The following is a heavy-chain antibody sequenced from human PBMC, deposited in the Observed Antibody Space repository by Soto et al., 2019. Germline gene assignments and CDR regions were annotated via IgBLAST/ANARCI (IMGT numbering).Heavy chain of an antibody. CDR3: ARDSVPVDYVWGSYRYGYYYYGKDV. CDR1: GFTFSSYA. Sequence: SGGSLRLSCAASGFTFSSYAMHWVRQAPGKGLEWVAVISYDGSNKYYADSVKGRFTISRDNSKNTLYLQMNSLRAEDTAVYYCARDSVPVDYVWGSYRYGYYYYGKDVWGQGTTVTVSS. CDR2: ISYDGSNK. V-gene: IGHV3-30-3*01. J-gene: IGHJ6*02. D-gene: IGHD3-16*02.